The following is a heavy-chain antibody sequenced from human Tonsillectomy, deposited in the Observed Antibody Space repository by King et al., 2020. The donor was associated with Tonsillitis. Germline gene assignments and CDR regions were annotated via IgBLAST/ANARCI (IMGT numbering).Heavy chain of an antibody. CDR1: GGSISTNTYY. D-gene: IGHD3-16*02. CDR2: IYYSGST. CDR3: ARSAFDYLWGSFRFYFDY. Sequence: HLQLQESGPGLVKPSETLSLTCTVSGGSISTNTYYWGWIRQPPGKGLEWIGSIYYSGSTYYNPSLKSRVTISVDTSKNQFSLRLSSVTAADTAVYYCARSAFDYLWGSFRFYFDYWGQGTLVTVSS. V-gene: IGHV4-39*01. J-gene: IGHJ4*02.